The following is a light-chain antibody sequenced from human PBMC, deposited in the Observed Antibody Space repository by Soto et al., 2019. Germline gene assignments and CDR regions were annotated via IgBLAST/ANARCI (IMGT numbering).Light chain of an antibody. CDR1: QSVSSSY. Sequence: EIVLTQSPGTLSLSPGERATLSCRASQSVSSSYLAWYQQKPGQAPRLLIFAASSRATGIPDRFSGSGSGTDFTLTISRLEPEDFAVYYCQQYGSSPYTFGQGTKLE. CDR3: QQYGSSPYT. V-gene: IGKV3-20*01. CDR2: AAS. J-gene: IGKJ2*01.